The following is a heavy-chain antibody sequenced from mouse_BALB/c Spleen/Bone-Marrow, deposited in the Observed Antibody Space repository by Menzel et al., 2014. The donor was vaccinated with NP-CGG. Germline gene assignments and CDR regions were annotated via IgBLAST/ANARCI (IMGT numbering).Heavy chain of an antibody. CDR1: GFTFSSYV. D-gene: IGHD4-1*01. Sequence: EVQGVESGGGSVQPGGSLKLSCAASGFTFSSYVMSWVRQTPEKRLEWVAYISNGDGSTYYPDTVKGRFTISRDNVKNILYLQMSSLKSEDTAIYYCTRRNWYTMDYWGQGTSVTVSS. CDR3: TRRNWYTMDY. CDR2: ISNGDGST. J-gene: IGHJ4*01. V-gene: IGHV5-12-2*01.